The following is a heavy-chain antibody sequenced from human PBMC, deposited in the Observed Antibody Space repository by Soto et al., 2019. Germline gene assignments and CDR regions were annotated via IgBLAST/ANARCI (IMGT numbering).Heavy chain of an antibody. CDR3: TRHEGDCSGGSCSPFDY. J-gene: IGHJ4*02. D-gene: IGHD2-15*01. V-gene: IGHV3-73*01. CDR1: GFTFSGSA. Sequence: GGSLRLSCAASGFTFSGSAMHWVRQASGKGLEWVGRIRSKANSYATAYAASVKGRFTISRDDSKNTAYLQMNSLKTEDTAVYYCTRHEGDCSGGSCSPFDYWGQGTLVTVSS. CDR2: IRSKANSYAT.